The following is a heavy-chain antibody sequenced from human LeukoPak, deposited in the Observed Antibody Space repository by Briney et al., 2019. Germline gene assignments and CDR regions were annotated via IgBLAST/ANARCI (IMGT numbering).Heavy chain of an antibody. J-gene: IGHJ4*02. CDR2: IYHSGST. Sequence: SETLSLTCTVSGGSISSYYWGWIRQPPGKGLEWIGEIYHSGSTNYNPSLKSRVTISVDKSKNQFSLKLSSVTAADTAVYYCASTAAGALFDYWGQGTLVTVSS. D-gene: IGHD6-13*01. CDR1: GGSISSYY. V-gene: IGHV4-59*12. CDR3: ASTAAGALFDY.